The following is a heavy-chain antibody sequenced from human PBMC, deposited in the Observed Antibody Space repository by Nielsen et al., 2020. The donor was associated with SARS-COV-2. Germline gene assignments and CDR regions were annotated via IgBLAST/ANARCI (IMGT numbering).Heavy chain of an antibody. D-gene: IGHD3-3*01. Sequence: GESLKISCAASGFTFRSHGMHWVRQAPGKGLEWVAVIWYDGNTKYYADSVKGRFTISRDNAKNSLYLQMNSLRAEDTAVYYCVRDSSVVIWSGYPVDWGQGTLVTVSS. CDR1: GFTFRSHG. CDR3: VRDSSVVIWSGYPVD. V-gene: IGHV3-33*01. J-gene: IGHJ4*02. CDR2: IWYDGNTK.